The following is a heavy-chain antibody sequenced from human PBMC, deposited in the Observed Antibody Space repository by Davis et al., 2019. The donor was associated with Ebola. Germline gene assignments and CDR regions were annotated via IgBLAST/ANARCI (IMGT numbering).Heavy chain of an antibody. CDR2: ISAYNGNT. J-gene: IGHJ4*02. Sequence: ASVKVSCKASGYTFTSYGISWVRQAPGQGLEWMGWISAYNGNTNYAQKFQGRVTMTRDTSTSTVYMELSSLRSEDTAVYYCARSNTVVRGLDYWGQGTLVTVSS. V-gene: IGHV1-18*01. D-gene: IGHD4-23*01. CDR3: ARSNTVVRGLDY. CDR1: GYTFTSYG.